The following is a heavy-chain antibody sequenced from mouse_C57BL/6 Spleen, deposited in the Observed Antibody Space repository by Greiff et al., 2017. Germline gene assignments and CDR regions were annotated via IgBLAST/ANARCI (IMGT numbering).Heavy chain of an antibody. V-gene: IGHV1-85*01. CDR1: GYTFTSYD. J-gene: IGHJ3*01. D-gene: IGHD2-4*01. CDR2: IYPRDGST. CDR3: ATTMITTEFAY. Sequence: QVQLQQSGPELVKPGASVKLSCKASGYTFTSYDINWVKQRPGQGLEWIGWIYPRDGSTKYNEKFKGKATLTVDTSSSTAYMELHSLTSEDSAVYFCATTMITTEFAYWGQGTLVTVSA.